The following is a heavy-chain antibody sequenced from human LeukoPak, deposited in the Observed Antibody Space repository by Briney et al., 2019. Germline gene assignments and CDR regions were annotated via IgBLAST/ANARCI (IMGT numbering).Heavy chain of an antibody. CDR2: IYYSEST. D-gene: IGHD6-13*01. Sequence: SETLSLTCSVSGGSISRYYWSWIRQPPGKGLEWIVYIYYSESTNYNPSLKSRVTISVDTSQAQFSLKLRSVTAADTAVYYGTTGSSWYKGNCFDPWGQGNLVTVSS. CDR1: GGSISRYY. CDR3: TTGSSWYKGNCFDP. J-gene: IGHJ5*02. V-gene: IGHV4-59*01.